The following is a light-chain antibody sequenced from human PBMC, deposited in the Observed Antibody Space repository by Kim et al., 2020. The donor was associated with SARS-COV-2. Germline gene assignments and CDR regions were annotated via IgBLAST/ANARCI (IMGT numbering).Light chain of an antibody. CDR3: QQYNDYPLT. CDR2: DAS. Sequence: DIHLTQSPSTLSASVGDRVTITCRASQSLGNWLAWYQQKPGKTPNLLIYDASSLESGVPSRFSGSGSATEFTLTISGLQPDDFATYYCQQYNDYPLTFGGGTKVDIK. J-gene: IGKJ4*01. CDR1: QSLGNW. V-gene: IGKV1-5*01.